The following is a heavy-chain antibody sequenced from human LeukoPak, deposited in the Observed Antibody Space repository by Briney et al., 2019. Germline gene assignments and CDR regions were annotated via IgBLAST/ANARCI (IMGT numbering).Heavy chain of an antibody. J-gene: IGHJ6*02. CDR3: ARAPRAPNYYGMDV. CDR1: GGSISSYY. V-gene: IGHV4-59*01. CDR2: IYYSGST. Sequence: SETLSLTCTVSGGSISSYYWSWIRQPPGKGLEWIGYIYYSGSTNYNPSLKSRVTISVDTSKNQFSLKLSSVTAADTAVYYCARAPRAPNYYGMDVWGQGTTVTVSS.